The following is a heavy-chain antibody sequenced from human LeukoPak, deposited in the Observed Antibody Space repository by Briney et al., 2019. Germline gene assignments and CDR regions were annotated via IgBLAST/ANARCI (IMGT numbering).Heavy chain of an antibody. CDR1: GGTFSSYA. D-gene: IGHD6-13*01. CDR2: IIPIFGTA. J-gene: IGHJ6*04. Sequence: ASVKVSCKASGGTFSSYAISWVRQAPGQGLEWTGGIIPIFGTANYAQKFQGRVTITADKSTSTAYMELSSLRSEDTAVYYCARVIAAAGTPDYYYGMDVWGKGTTVTVSS. CDR3: ARVIAAAGTPDYYYGMDV. V-gene: IGHV1-69*06.